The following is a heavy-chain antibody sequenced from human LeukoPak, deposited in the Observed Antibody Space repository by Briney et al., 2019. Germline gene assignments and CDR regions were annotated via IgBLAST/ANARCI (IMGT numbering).Heavy chain of an antibody. D-gene: IGHD3-10*01. CDR2: MNPNSGNT. CDR3: ARGFYYYGSGSYYHTDDY. CDR1: GYTFTSYD. J-gene: IGHJ4*02. Sequence: ASVKVSCKASGYTFTSYDINWVRQATGQGLEWMGWMNPNSGNTGYAQKFQGRVTMTRNTSISTAYMELSSLRSEDTAVYYCARGFYYYGSGSYYHTDDYWGQGTLVTVSS. V-gene: IGHV1-8*01.